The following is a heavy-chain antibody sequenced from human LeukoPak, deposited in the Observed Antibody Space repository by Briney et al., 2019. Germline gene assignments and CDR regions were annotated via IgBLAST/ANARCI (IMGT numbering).Heavy chain of an antibody. D-gene: IGHD6-19*01. CDR3: ERGTIYSSGWYSDY. Sequence: PSETLSLTCTVYGGSFSGDYWSWIRQPPGKGRGWIGEINHSGSTNYNPSLKSRVTISVDTSKTQFSLKLSSVTAADTAVYYCERGTIYSSGWYSDYWGQGTLVTVSS. V-gene: IGHV4-34*01. CDR2: INHSGST. J-gene: IGHJ4*02. CDR1: GGSFSGDY.